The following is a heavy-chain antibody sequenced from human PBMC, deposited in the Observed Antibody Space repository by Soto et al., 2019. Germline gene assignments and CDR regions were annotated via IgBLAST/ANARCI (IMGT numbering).Heavy chain of an antibody. CDR2: IIPILGIA. CDR3: ARQPGYYDILTRYSTYYFDY. J-gene: IGHJ4*02. CDR1: GGTFSSYI. V-gene: IGHV1-69*02. Sequence: SVKVSLKASGGTFSSYIISLVRQAPGQGLEWMGRIIPILGIANYAQKFQGRVTITADKSTSTAYMELSSLRSEDTAVYYCARQPGYYDILTRYSTYYFDYWGQGTPVTVSS. D-gene: IGHD3-9*01.